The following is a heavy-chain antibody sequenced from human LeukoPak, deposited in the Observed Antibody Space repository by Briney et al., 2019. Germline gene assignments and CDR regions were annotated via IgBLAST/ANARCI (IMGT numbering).Heavy chain of an antibody. J-gene: IGHJ3*02. Sequence: GGSLRLSCAASGFTFSSYAMHWVRQAPGKGLEWVAVISYDGSNKYYADSVKGRFTISRDNSKNTLCLQMNSLRAEDTAVYYCARDTGYSSGGDAFDIWGQRTMVTVSS. V-gene: IGHV3-30*04. CDR2: ISYDGSNK. D-gene: IGHD6-19*01. CDR3: ARDTGYSSGGDAFDI. CDR1: GFTFSSYA.